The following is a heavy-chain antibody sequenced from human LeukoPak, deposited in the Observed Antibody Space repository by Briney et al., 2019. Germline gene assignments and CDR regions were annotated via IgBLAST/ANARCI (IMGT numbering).Heavy chain of an antibody. V-gene: IGHV3-7*03. D-gene: IGHD3-9*01. Sequence: GGSLRLSCAASGFTFSSYWMSWVRQAPGKGLEWVANIKQDGSEKYYVDSVKGRFTISRDNAKNSLYLQMNSLRAEDTAVYYCARSYYDILTGYGEVDYWGQGTLVTVSS. CDR3: ARSYYDILTGYGEVDY. CDR1: GFTFSSYW. CDR2: IKQDGSEK. J-gene: IGHJ4*02.